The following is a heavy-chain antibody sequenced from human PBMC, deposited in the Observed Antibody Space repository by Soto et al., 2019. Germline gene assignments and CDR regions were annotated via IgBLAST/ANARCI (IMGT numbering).Heavy chain of an antibody. D-gene: IGHD3-3*01. CDR3: ARGGVSTRTFDY. J-gene: IGHJ4*02. CDR1: GYNFAGYW. V-gene: IGHV5-51*01. Sequence: ESLQISCKGSGYNFAGYWIAWVRQMPGKGLELMGIIYPSDSDTRYRPSFQGQVTISADKSISSAYLQWSSLRASDTAMYYCARGGVSTRTFDYWGQGTPVTVSS. CDR2: IYPSDSDT.